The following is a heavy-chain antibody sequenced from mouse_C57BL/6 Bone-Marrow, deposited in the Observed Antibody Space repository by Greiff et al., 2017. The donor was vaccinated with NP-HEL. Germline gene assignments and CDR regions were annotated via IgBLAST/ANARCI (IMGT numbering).Heavy chain of an antibody. D-gene: IGHD3-2*01. J-gene: IGHJ3*01. CDR2: ISSGGSYT. Sequence: EVQVVESGGDLVKPGGSLKLSCAASGFTFSSYGMSWVRQTPDKRLEWVATISSGGSYTYYPDSVKGRFTISRDNAKNTLYLQMSSLKSEDTARYYCALDSLGFAYWGQGTLVTVSA. V-gene: IGHV5-6*01. CDR1: GFTFSSYG. CDR3: ALDSLGFAY.